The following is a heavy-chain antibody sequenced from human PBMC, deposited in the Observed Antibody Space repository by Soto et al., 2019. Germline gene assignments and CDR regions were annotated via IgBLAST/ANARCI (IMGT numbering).Heavy chain of an antibody. CDR2: ISGSGAST. D-gene: IGHD2-15*01. CDR3: AKGPDIVVVVTLY. J-gene: IGHJ4*02. Sequence: GGSLRLSCAASGFTFSSYAMNWVRQPPGKGLEWVSTISGSGASTYYADSVKGRFTISRDNSKNTLYLQMNSLRADDTAVYYCAKGPDIVVVVTLYWGQGTLVTVSS. CDR1: GFTFSSYA. V-gene: IGHV3-23*01.